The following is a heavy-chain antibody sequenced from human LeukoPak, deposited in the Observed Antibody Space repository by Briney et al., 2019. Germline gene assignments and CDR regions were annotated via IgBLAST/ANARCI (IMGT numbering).Heavy chain of an antibody. Sequence: ESGPTLVNPAETLTLTCTVSGFSLRNARVGVSWIRQPPGKALEWLAYIFSNDEKSYSTSLRSRLTISKDTSKSQVVLTMTNMDPVDTATYYCARITLGGYFDYWGQGTLVTVSS. V-gene: IGHV2-26*01. CDR1: GFSLRNARVG. J-gene: IGHJ4*02. D-gene: IGHD3-16*01. CDR3: ARITLGGYFDY. CDR2: IFSNDEK.